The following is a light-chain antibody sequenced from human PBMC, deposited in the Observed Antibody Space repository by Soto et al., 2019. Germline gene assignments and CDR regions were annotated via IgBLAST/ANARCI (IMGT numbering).Light chain of an antibody. V-gene: IGLV2-14*01. Sequence: QSVLTQPASVSGSPGQSITISCTGTSSDVGGYNYVSWYQQHPGKAPKLMIYDVSNRPSGVSNRFSGSKSGNTASLTISGRQAEDEADYYCSSYTSSSDVVFGGGTKLTVL. CDR1: SSDVGGYNY. CDR2: DVS. J-gene: IGLJ2*01. CDR3: SSYTSSSDVV.